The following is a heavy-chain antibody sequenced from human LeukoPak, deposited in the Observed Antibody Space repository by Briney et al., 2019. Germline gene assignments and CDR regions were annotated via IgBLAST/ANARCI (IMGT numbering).Heavy chain of an antibody. D-gene: IGHD2-15*01. Sequence: SETLSLTCAVSGYSISSGYYWGWIRQPPGKGLEWIGSIYHSGSTYYNPSLKSRVTISVDTSKNQFSLKLSSATAADTAVYYCSIGLVVVAATRWFDPWGQGTLVTVSS. J-gene: IGHJ5*02. CDR2: IYHSGST. CDR3: SIGLVVVAATRWFDP. CDR1: GYSISSGYY. V-gene: IGHV4-38-2*01.